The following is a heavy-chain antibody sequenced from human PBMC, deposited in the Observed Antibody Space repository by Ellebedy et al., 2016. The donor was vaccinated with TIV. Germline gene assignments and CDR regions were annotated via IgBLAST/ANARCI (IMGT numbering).Heavy chain of an antibody. Sequence: MPSETLSLTCTVSGGSISGSSYYWGWIRQHPGKGLEWIGYIYYTGTTYYNPSLKSRLIISVDTSKSQFSLKLTSVTAADTAVYYCARGRWLQPYFDYWGQGTPVTVSS. CDR1: GGSISGSSYY. D-gene: IGHD5-24*01. CDR2: IYYTGTT. CDR3: ARGRWLQPYFDY. V-gene: IGHV4-31*03. J-gene: IGHJ4*02.